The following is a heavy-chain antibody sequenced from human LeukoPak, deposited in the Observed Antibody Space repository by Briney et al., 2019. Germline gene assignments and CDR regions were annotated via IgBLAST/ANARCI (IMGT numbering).Heavy chain of an antibody. CDR3: ARHIMIVVASDAFDI. CDR2: IYYSGST. J-gene: IGHJ3*02. Sequence: PSETLSLTCTVSGGSISSYYWSCIRQPPGKGLEWIGYIYYSGSTNYNPSLKSRVTISVDTSKNQFSLKLSSVTAADTAVYYCARHIMIVVASDAFDIWGQGTMVTVSS. V-gene: IGHV4-59*08. D-gene: IGHD3-22*01. CDR1: GGSISSYY.